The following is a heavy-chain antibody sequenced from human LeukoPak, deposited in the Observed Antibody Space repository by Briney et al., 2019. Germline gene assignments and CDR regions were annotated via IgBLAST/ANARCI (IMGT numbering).Heavy chain of an antibody. Sequence: SETLSLTCTVSGGSISSGDYYWSWLRQPPGTGLEWIGYTYYSGSTYYNPSLKSRVTISVDTSKNQFSLKLSSVTAADTAVYYCAIAAAGYTHYFDYWGQGTLVTVSS. J-gene: IGHJ4*02. CDR2: TYYSGST. V-gene: IGHV4-30-4*08. D-gene: IGHD6-13*01. CDR3: AIAAAGYTHYFDY. CDR1: GGSISSGDYY.